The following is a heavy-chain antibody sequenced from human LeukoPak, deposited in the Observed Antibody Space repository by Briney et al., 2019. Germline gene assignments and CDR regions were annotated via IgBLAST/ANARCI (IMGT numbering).Heavy chain of an antibody. J-gene: IGHJ4*02. Sequence: SETLSLTCTVSGGSISSYYWSWIRQPPGKGLEWIGYIYYSGSTNYNPSLKGRVTISVDTSKNQFSLKLSSVTAADTAVYYCARGSITMVRGVILVSVDYWGQGTLVTVSS. CDR1: GGSISSYY. CDR3: ARGSITMVRGVILVSVDY. CDR2: IYYSGST. D-gene: IGHD3-10*01. V-gene: IGHV4-59*01.